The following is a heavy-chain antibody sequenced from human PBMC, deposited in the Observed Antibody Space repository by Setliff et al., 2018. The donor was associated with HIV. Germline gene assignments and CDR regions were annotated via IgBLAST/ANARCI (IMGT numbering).Heavy chain of an antibody. J-gene: IGHJ5*02. V-gene: IGHV4-39*07. Sequence: SETLSLTCSVSGGSIDNNKYYWSWIRQPPGKGLEWIGEINHSGSTNYNPSLKRRVTISVDTSKNQFSLKLNSVTAADTAVYYCASRVYYYDSSGYLREEGFDPWGQGTLVTVS. CDR3: ASRVYYYDSSGYLREEGFDP. CDR1: GGSIDNNKYY. CDR2: INHSGST. D-gene: IGHD3-22*01.